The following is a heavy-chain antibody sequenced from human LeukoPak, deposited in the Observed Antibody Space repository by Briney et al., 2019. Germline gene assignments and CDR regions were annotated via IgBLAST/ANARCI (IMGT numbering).Heavy chain of an antibody. J-gene: IGHJ4*02. CDR2: INTDMSST. Sequence: GGSLRLSCAASGFTFSDHWMHWVRQAPGKGLVWVSRINTDMSSTIYTDSVKGRFTTSRDNARNTLYLQMNSLRAEDTAVYYCARDLSHCSGGSCYSAHFDYWGQGTLVTVSS. CDR3: ARDLSHCSGGSCYSAHFDY. CDR1: GFTFSDHW. D-gene: IGHD2-15*01. V-gene: IGHV3-74*01.